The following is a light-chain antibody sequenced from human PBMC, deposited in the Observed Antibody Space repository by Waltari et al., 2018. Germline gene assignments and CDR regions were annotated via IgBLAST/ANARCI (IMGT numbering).Light chain of an antibody. J-gene: IGLJ3*02. CDR1: THAIGYYDY. V-gene: IGLV2-14*03. Sequence: QSALTQPASVSGSPGQAIPIPCTGPTHAIGYYDYVSWYQQHLGRAPKLIIYDVRERPSGVSDRFSGSKSGNTASLIISGLQADDEADYYCSSHTTRSTWVFGGGTKLTVL. CDR3: SSHTTRSTWV. CDR2: DVR.